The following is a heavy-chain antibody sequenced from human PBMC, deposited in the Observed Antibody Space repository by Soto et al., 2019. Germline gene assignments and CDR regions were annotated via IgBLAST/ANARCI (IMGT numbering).Heavy chain of an antibody. Sequence: PGGSLRISFAASGFTFSSYSMNWVRQAPGKGLEWVSSISSSSSYIYYADSVKGRFTISRDNAKNSLYLQMNSLRAEDTAVYYCARVLDGYASEIYYYYYMDVWGKGTTVTVSS. J-gene: IGHJ6*03. D-gene: IGHD2-8*01. V-gene: IGHV3-21*01. CDR3: ARVLDGYASEIYYYYYMDV. CDR2: ISSSSSYI. CDR1: GFTFSSYS.